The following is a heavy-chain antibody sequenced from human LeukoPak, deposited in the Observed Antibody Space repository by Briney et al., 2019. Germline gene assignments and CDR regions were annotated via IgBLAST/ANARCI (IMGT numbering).Heavy chain of an antibody. J-gene: IGHJ4*02. Sequence: GRSLRLSCAASGFSFDDYAMHWVRQAPGKGLEWVSGISWNSGSIGYADSVKGRFTIPRDNAKNSLYLQMNSLRAEDTAVYYCARELGTDYFDYWGQGTLVTVSS. D-gene: IGHD2-8*02. CDR2: ISWNSGSI. CDR3: ARELGTDYFDY. CDR1: GFSFDDYA. V-gene: IGHV3-9*01.